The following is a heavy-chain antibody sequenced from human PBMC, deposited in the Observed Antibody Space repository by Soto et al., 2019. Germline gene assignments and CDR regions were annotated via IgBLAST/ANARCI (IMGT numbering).Heavy chain of an antibody. D-gene: IGHD3-10*01. Sequence: LQLQESGSGLVKTSQTLSLTCAVSGGSIGGVGYSWSWIRQPPGGGLEWIGYMYHSGTFLKSPSLKTRLTMSLDMSKNQFSLTLNSMTAADTAVYYCARAQFYSGSGNYNNLMFDAWGQGIQVTVSS. V-gene: IGHV4-30-2*01. CDR1: GGSIGGVGYS. J-gene: IGHJ5*02. CDR2: MYHSGTF. CDR3: ARAQFYSGSGNYNNLMFDA.